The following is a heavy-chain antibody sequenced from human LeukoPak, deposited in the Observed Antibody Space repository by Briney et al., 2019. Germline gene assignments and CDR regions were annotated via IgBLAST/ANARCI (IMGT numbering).Heavy chain of an antibody. CDR3: ATARDFRFEY. V-gene: IGHV3-74*01. J-gene: IGHJ1*01. CDR1: GFTVSSNY. D-gene: IGHD3/OR15-3a*01. Sequence: GGSLRLFCAASGFTVSSNYMSWVRQAPGKGLMWVSRMNGEGTTIDYADSVKGRFTVSRDYAKNTLFLQMNNLRTEDTALYFCATARDFRFEYWGQGTLVTVSS. CDR2: MNGEGTTI.